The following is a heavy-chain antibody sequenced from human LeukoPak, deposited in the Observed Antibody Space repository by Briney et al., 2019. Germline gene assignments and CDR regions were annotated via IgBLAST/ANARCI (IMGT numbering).Heavy chain of an antibody. Sequence: ASVEVSCKASGYTFTSYGISWVRQAPGQGLEWMGWISAYNGNTNYAQKLQGRVTMTTDTSTSTAYMELRSLRSDDTAVYYCARVDIVVVTGDYWGQGTLVTVSS. CDR3: ARVDIVVVTGDY. CDR1: GYTFTSYG. J-gene: IGHJ4*02. V-gene: IGHV1-18*01. D-gene: IGHD2-21*02. CDR2: ISAYNGNT.